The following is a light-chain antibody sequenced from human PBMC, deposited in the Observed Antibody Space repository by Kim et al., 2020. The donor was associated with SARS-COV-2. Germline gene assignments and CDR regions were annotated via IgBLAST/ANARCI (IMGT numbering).Light chain of an antibody. CDR1: YSNIGTNY. CDR3: AAWDDSLRV. Sequence: PGESVTLCCSGSYSNIGTNYVYWYQQLPGTAPNLLIYRNNQRPSGVPDRFSGSKSGTPASLGISGLRSEDEADYYCAAWDDSLRVFGGGTQLTVL. CDR2: RNN. J-gene: IGLJ3*02. V-gene: IGLV1-47*01.